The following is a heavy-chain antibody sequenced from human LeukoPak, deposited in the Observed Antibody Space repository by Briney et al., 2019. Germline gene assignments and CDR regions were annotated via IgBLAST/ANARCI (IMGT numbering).Heavy chain of an antibody. D-gene: IGHD6-6*01. CDR2: IKQDGSEK. Sequence: GGSLRLSCEASGFTFSSYWMSWVRQAPGKGLEWVANIKQDGSEKYYVDSVKGRFTISRDNAKNSLYLQMNSLRAEDTAVYYCARDRSIAARPYYYYGMDVWGQGTTVTVSS. V-gene: IGHV3-7*03. CDR3: ARDRSIAARPYYYYGMDV. J-gene: IGHJ6*02. CDR1: GFTFSSYW.